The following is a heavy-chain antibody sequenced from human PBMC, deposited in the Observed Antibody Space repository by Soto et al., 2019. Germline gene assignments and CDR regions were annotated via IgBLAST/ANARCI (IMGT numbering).Heavy chain of an antibody. CDR2: IYYSGST. D-gene: IGHD6-13*01. CDR3: ARRERAPGTDWWFDP. J-gene: IGHJ5*02. Sequence: PSRTLALTCTVPGAPITMGSFHGGGFRQPPGKGLEWIGSIYYSGSTYYSPSLKSRVTISVDTSKNQFSLKLSSVTAADTAVYYCARRERAPGTDWWFDPWGQGTLVT. V-gene: IGHV4-39*01. CDR1: GAPITMGSFH.